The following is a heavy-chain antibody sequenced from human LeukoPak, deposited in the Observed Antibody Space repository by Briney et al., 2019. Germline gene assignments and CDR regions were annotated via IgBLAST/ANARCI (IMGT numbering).Heavy chain of an antibody. Sequence: PGGSLRLSCAASGFTFSSYWMHWVRQAPGKGLVWVSRINTDGSSTSYADSVKGRFTISRDNSKNTLYLQMNSLRAEDTAVYYCARDVAAGGGYYDGYFQHWGQGTLVTVSS. CDR1: GFTFSSYW. D-gene: IGHD1-26*01. CDR2: INTDGSST. CDR3: ARDVAAGGGYYDGYFQH. J-gene: IGHJ1*01. V-gene: IGHV3-74*01.